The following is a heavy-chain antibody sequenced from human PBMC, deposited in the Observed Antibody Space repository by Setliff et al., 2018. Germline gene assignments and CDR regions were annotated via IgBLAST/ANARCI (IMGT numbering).Heavy chain of an antibody. Sequence: PETLSLTCAVYDGSFSGYYWSWIRQPPGKGLEWIGEIDHSGNTNYNPSLKSRVTIFVDTSKNQFSLKLNSVTAADMAVYYCARGYCSSSGCFFAGWFDPWGQGTLVTVSS. CDR2: IDHSGNT. CDR3: ARGYCSSSGCFFAGWFDP. D-gene: IGHD2-2*01. CDR1: DGSFSGYY. V-gene: IGHV4-34*01. J-gene: IGHJ5*02.